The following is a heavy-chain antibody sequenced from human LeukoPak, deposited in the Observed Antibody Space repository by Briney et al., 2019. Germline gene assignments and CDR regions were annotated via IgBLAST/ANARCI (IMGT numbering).Heavy chain of an antibody. V-gene: IGHV4-59*12. CDR3: AREVGNSYYYYYMDV. CDR1: GGSISYYY. Sequence: SETLSLTCTVSGGSISYYYWSWIRQSPGKGLEWIGYVYYSGTTNYNPSLKSRVTISIDTSKSQFSLKLNSVTAADTAVYYCAREVGNSYYYYYMDVWGRGTTVTVSS. D-gene: IGHD1-14*01. J-gene: IGHJ6*03. CDR2: VYYSGTT.